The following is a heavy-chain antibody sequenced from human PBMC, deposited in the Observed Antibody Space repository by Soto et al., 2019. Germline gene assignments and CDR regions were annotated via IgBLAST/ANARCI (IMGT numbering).Heavy chain of an antibody. CDR3: TTGRIAVAGTRSLGISGFDY. CDR1: GFTFSNAW. D-gene: IGHD6-19*01. CDR2: IKSKTDGGTT. Sequence: PGGSLRLSCAASGFTFSNAWMSWVRQAPGKGLEWVGRIKSKTDGGTTDYAAPVKGRFTISRDDSKNTLYLQMNSLKTEDTAVYYFTTGRIAVAGTRSLGISGFDYWGQGTLVTVSS. V-gene: IGHV3-15*01. J-gene: IGHJ4*02.